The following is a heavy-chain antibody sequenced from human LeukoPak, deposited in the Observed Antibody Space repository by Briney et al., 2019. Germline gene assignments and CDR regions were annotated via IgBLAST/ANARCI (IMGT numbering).Heavy chain of an antibody. Sequence: GGSLRLSCAASGFAFSSYWMLWVRQVPGKGLVWVCRIDGDGTTTYADFAKGRFTISRDNTNNILYLQMNSLRPEDTAIYYCSRSQSDYWGRGVLVTVSS. CDR3: SRSQSDY. J-gene: IGHJ4*02. CDR1: GFAFSSYW. CDR2: IDGDGTT. V-gene: IGHV3-74*01.